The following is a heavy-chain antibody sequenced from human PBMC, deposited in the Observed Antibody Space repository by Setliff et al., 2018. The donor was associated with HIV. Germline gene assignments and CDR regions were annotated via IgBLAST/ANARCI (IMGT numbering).Heavy chain of an antibody. D-gene: IGHD3-16*01. CDR1: GYTFTNYA. J-gene: IGHJ4*02. Sequence: ASVKVSCKASGYTFTNYAMHWVRQAPGQRLEWMGWINAGNGNTNYAQKLQGRVTMTTDTSTSTAYMELRSLGSDDTAVYYCARDMDGGGSDRHFKYFYWGQGTLVTVSS. CDR2: INAGNGNT. CDR3: ARDMDGGGSDRHFKYFY. V-gene: IGHV1-3*01.